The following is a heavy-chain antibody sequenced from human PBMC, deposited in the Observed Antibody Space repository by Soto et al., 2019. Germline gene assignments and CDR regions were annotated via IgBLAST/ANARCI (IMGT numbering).Heavy chain of an antibody. Sequence: PGGSLRLSCAASGFTVSSNYMSWVRQAPGKGLEWVSVIYSGGSTYYADSVKGRFSISRDNSKNTVYLQMNSLRVEDTAVYYCARQGGRGFSYYFAYWGQGPLVTVSS. CDR2: IYSGGST. J-gene: IGHJ4*02. D-gene: IGHD3-16*01. CDR3: ARQGGRGFSYYFAY. CDR1: GFTVSSNY. V-gene: IGHV3-53*01.